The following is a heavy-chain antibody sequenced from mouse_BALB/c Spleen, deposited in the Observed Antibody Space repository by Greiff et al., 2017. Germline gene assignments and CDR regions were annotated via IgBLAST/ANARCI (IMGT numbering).Heavy chain of an antibody. CDR1: GFTFNTYA. CDR2: IRSKSNNYAT. D-gene: IGHD4-1*01. J-gene: IGHJ4*01. V-gene: IGHV10-3*03. Sequence: EVKLVESGGGLVQPKGSLKLSCAASGFTFNTYAMHWVCQAPGKGLEWVARIRSKSNNYATYYADSVKDRFTISRDDSQSMLYLQMNNLKTEDTAMYYCVRESSNWDGYAMDYWGQGTSVTVSS. CDR3: VRESSNWDGYAMDY.